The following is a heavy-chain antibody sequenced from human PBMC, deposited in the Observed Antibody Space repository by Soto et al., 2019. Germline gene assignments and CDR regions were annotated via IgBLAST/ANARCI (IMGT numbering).Heavy chain of an antibody. Sequence: SVKVSCKASGFTFTSSAVQWVRQARGQRLEWIGWIVVGSGNTNYAQKFQERVTITRDMSTSTAYMELSSLRSEDTAVYYCAAGPSHYYYYGMDVWGQGTTVTVSS. V-gene: IGHV1-58*01. J-gene: IGHJ6*02. CDR3: AAGPSHYYYYGMDV. CDR2: IVVGSGNT. CDR1: GFTFTSSA. D-gene: IGHD3-10*01.